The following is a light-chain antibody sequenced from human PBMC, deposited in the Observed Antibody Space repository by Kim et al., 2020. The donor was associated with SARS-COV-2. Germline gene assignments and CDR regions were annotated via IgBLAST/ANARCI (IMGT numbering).Light chain of an antibody. V-gene: IGKV1-27*01. CDR3: QKYNGAPWT. CDR2: DAS. Sequence: ASVGDRVTITCRASQGISSNVAWYQQKPGDVPKLLIYDASALLSGVPSRFSGSGSGTDFTLTISSLQPEDVSTYYCQKYNGAPWTFGQGTKVEIK. CDR1: QGISSN. J-gene: IGKJ1*01.